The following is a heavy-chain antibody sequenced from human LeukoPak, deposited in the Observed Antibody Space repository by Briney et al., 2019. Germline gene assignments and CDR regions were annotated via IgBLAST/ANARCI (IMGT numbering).Heavy chain of an antibody. CDR1: GYSISSGYY. CDR3: ARGGGDSYYMDV. D-gene: IGHD2-21*02. Sequence: SETLSLTCTVSGYSISSGYYWGWIRQPPGKGLEWIGSIYHSGSTYYNPSLKSRVTISVDLSKNQVSLKLSSVTAADTAVYYCARGGGDSYYMDVWGKGTTATVSS. CDR2: IYHSGST. V-gene: IGHV4-38-2*02. J-gene: IGHJ6*03.